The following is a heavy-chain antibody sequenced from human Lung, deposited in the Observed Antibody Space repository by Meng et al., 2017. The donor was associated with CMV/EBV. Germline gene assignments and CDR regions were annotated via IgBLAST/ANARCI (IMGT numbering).Heavy chain of an antibody. V-gene: IGHV3-30*02. Sequence: GESLKISCAASGFTFSGYAMHWVRQAPGKRLEWVSFLRYDGSNKHYADSVKGRFTISRDNSENTLYLQMNSLRPEDAAVYYCAKTGSGSYVDSWGQGTLVTVSS. CDR1: GFTFSGYA. D-gene: IGHD1-26*01. J-gene: IGHJ4*02. CDR2: LRYDGSNK. CDR3: AKTGSGSYVDS.